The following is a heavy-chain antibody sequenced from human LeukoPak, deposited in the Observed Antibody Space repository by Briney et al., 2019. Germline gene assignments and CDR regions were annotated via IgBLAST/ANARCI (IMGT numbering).Heavy chain of an antibody. CDR3: AKSFHDNSVSWGEY. CDR1: EFTFANYA. J-gene: IGHJ4*02. CDR2: ISGSGDSP. D-gene: IGHD3-16*01. Sequence: GGSLRLSCAASEFTFANYALSWVRQVSGKGLEWVSAISGSGDSPYYADSVKGRFTISRDNSKNTVFLQMNSLRADDTAVYYCAKSFHDNSVSWGEYWGQGTLVTVSS. V-gene: IGHV3-23*01.